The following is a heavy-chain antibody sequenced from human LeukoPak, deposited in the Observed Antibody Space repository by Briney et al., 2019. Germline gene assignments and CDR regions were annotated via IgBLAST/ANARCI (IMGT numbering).Heavy chain of an antibody. CDR2: IKQDGSEK. Sequence: PGGSLRLSCAASGFTFSSYWMSWVRQAPGKGLEWVANIKQDGSEKYYVDSVKGRFTISRDNAKNSLYPQMNSLRAEDTAVYYCARVPSSSRNWFDPWGQGTLVTVSS. D-gene: IGHD6-6*01. CDR3: ARVPSSSRNWFDP. CDR1: GFTFSSYW. V-gene: IGHV3-7*01. J-gene: IGHJ5*02.